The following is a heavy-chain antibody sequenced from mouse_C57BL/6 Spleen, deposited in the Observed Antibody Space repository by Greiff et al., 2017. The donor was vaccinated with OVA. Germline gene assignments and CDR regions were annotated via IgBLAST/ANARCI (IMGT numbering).Heavy chain of an antibody. CDR3: ARHRGGNYVFYWYFDV. Sequence: EVMLVESGGGLVKPGGSLKLSCAASGFTFSSYTMSWVRQTPEKRLEWVATISGGGGNTYYPDSVKGRFTISRDNAKNTLYLQMSSLRSEDTALYYCARHRGGNYVFYWYFDVWGTGTTVTVSS. CDR2: ISGGGGNT. J-gene: IGHJ1*03. D-gene: IGHD2-1*01. CDR1: GFTFSSYT. V-gene: IGHV5-9*01.